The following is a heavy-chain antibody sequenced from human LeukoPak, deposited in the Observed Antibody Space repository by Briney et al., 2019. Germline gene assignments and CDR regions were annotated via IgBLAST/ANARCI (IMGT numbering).Heavy chain of an antibody. CDR1: GGSISSSSYY. Sequence: SETLSLTCTVSGGSISSSSYYWGWIRQPPGKGLEWLGSIYYSGSTYYNPSLKSRVTISVNTSKNQFSLKLSSVTAADTAVYYCARVMDRGVNEDSRDYWGQGTLVTVSS. CDR2: IYYSGST. V-gene: IGHV4-39*07. D-gene: IGHD3-10*01. J-gene: IGHJ4*02. CDR3: ARVMDRGVNEDSRDY.